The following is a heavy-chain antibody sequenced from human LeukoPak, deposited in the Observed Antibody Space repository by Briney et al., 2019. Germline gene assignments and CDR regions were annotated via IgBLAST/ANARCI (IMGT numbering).Heavy chain of an antibody. CDR2: VYFTGSP. Sequence: SKTLSLTCTVSGGSLSTYYWSWLRRPPGKGLEWVGYVYFTGSPKYNPSLKTRVTISQDTSKNQFSMRLSSVTAADTAMYYCARVPTARAGYYFDYWGQGILVTVSS. CDR3: ARVPTARAGYYFDY. J-gene: IGHJ4*02. CDR1: GGSLSTYY. D-gene: IGHD5-18*01. V-gene: IGHV4-59*08.